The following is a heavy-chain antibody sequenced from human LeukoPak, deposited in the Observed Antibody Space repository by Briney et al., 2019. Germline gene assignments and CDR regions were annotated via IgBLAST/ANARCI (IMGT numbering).Heavy chain of an antibody. CDR1: GYTFTSYY. D-gene: IGHD6-19*01. CDR2: INPSGGST. Sequence: VASVKVSCKASGYTFTSYYMHWVRQAPGQGLEWMGIINPSGGSTSYAQEFQGRVTMTRDTSTSTVYMELSSLRSEDTAVYYCARDREVSSGWTYFFDYWGQGTLVTVSS. J-gene: IGHJ4*02. V-gene: IGHV1-46*01. CDR3: ARDREVSSGWTYFFDY.